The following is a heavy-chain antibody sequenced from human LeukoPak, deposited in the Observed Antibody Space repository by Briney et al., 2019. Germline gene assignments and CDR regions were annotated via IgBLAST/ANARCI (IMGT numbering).Heavy chain of an antibody. J-gene: IGHJ4*02. CDR1: GGSISSYY. V-gene: IGHV4-59*01. CDR2: IYYSGST. CDR3: ARGSSGWYSHLGY. Sequence: SETLSLTCTVSGGSISSYYWNWIRQPPGKGLEWIGYIYYSGSTNYNPSLKCRVTISLDTSKNQFSLKLSSVTAADTAVYYCARGSSGWYSHLGYWGQGTLVTVSS. D-gene: IGHD6-19*01.